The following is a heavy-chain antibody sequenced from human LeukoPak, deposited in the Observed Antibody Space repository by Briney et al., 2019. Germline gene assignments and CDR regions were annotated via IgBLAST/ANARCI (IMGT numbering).Heavy chain of an antibody. CDR3: ARVIQRGRGRDY. J-gene: IGHJ4*02. CDR2: IYYSGST. CDR1: GYSISSGYY. V-gene: IGHV4-38-2*02. D-gene: IGHD3-16*01. Sequence: KPSETLSLTCSVSGYSISSGYYWGWIRQPPGKGLEWIGSIYYSGSTYYNPSLKSRVTISVDTSKNQFSLKLSSVAAADTAVYYCARVIQRGRGRDYWGQGTLVTVSS.